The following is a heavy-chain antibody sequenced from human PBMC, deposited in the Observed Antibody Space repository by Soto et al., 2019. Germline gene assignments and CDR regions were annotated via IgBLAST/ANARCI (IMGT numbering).Heavy chain of an antibody. CDR1: GGSIRSSSYY. Sequence: SVTLSLTCTVSGGSIRSSSYYWGWIRQPPGKGLEWIGSIYYSGSTNYNPSLKSRVTISVDTSKNQFSLKLSSVTAADTAVYYCARSFLGYCSGGSCYYSDYWGQGTLVTVSS. V-gene: IGHV4-39*07. CDR2: IYYSGST. D-gene: IGHD2-15*01. J-gene: IGHJ4*02. CDR3: ARSFLGYCSGGSCYYSDY.